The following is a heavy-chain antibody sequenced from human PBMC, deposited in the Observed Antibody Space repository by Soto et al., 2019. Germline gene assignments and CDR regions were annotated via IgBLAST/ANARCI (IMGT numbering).Heavy chain of an antibody. D-gene: IGHD2-15*01. Sequence: PSLTMPVSCTVAGGTIISLSYCWSWKNQPPGKGLEWIGSIYYSGSTYYNPSLKSRVTISVDTSKNQFSLKLSSVTAADTAVYYCARHTPAISISDHWGQGTLVTVSS. CDR3: ARHTPAISISDH. CDR1: GGTIISLSYC. J-gene: IGHJ4*02. CDR2: IYYSGST. V-gene: IGHV4-39*01.